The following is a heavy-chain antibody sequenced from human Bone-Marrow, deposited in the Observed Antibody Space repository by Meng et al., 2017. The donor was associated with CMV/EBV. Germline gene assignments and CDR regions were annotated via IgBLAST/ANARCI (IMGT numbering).Heavy chain of an antibody. Sequence: GGSLRLSCAASGFIFSNYVMNWVRQAPGKGLEWVAIISYDGSNKHSADSVRGRFTISRDNSKNTLYLQMNSLRPEDTAIYYCAWDGASCGQGTLVTVSS. CDR3: AWDGAS. CDR1: GFIFSNYV. CDR2: ISYDGSNK. D-gene: IGHD3-10*01. J-gene: IGHJ5*02. V-gene: IGHV3-30-3*01.